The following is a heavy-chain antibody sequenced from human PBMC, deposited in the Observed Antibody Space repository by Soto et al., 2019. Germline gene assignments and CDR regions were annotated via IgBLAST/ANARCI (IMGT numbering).Heavy chain of an antibody. D-gene: IGHD3-3*01. V-gene: IGHV4-4*02. CDR2: IYHSGST. Sequence: PSETLSLTCAVSGGSISSSNWWSWVRQPPGKGLEWIGEIYHSGSTNYNPSLKSRVTISVDKSKNQFSLKLSSVTAADTAVYYCARDQYYDFWSGYYIWGQGTLVTVSS. CDR1: GGSISSSNW. J-gene: IGHJ4*02. CDR3: ARDQYYDFWSGYYI.